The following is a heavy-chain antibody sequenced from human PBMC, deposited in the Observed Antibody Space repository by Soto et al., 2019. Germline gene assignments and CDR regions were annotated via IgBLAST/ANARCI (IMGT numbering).Heavy chain of an antibody. V-gene: IGHV1-8*01. D-gene: IGHD1-1*01. Sequence: ASVKVSCKTSGYTFTSYDIYWVRQATGQGLEWMGWMNPSTGKSRYAQKFQDRVTMTSDTSISTAHMELSSLRYEDTAVYYCARRAETNGWNGFGADKYYFDFWGQGTLVTVYS. CDR1: GYTFTSYD. CDR2: MNPSTGKS. CDR3: ARRAETNGWNGFGADKYYFDF. J-gene: IGHJ4*02.